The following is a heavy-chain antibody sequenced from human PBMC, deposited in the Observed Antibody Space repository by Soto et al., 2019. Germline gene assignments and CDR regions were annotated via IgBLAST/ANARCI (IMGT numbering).Heavy chain of an antibody. CDR3: AREGLGRGKNWFDP. CDR1: GGTFSSYS. J-gene: IGHJ5*02. D-gene: IGHD3-16*01. CDR2: IIPIFGTA. Sequence: SVKVSCKSSGGTFSSYSISWVRQAPGQGLEWMGGIIPIFGTANYAQKFQGRVTITADESTSTAYMELSSLRSEDTAVYYCAREGLGRGKNWFDPWGQGTLVTVSS. V-gene: IGHV1-69*13.